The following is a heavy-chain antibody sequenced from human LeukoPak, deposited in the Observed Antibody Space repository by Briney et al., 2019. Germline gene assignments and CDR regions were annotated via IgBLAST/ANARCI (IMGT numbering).Heavy chain of an antibody. Sequence: SETLSLTCTVSGGSISSSSYYWSWIRQPAGKGLEWIGRIYTSGSTNYNPSLKSRVTMSVDTSKNQFSLKLSSVTAADTAVYYCAREGLWLGGYWGQGTLVTVSS. CDR3: AREGLWLGGY. V-gene: IGHV4-61*02. J-gene: IGHJ4*02. CDR1: GGSISSSSYY. CDR2: IYTSGST. D-gene: IGHD3-10*01.